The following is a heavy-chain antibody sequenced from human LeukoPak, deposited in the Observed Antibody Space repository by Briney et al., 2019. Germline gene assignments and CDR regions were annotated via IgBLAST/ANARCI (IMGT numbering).Heavy chain of an antibody. J-gene: IGHJ4*02. CDR1: GFIFTNYF. CDR3: ATDRGWRTSGYYLYYFEY. CDR2: IKHDGSEK. D-gene: IGHD3-3*01. Sequence: GGSLRLSCAASGFIFTNYFMSWVRQAPGKGLEWAASIKHDGSEKYYVDSVRGRFTISRDNTMNSLYLQMSSLRAEDTAVYYCATDRGWRTSGYYLYYFEYWGQGTLVTYSS. V-gene: IGHV3-7*01.